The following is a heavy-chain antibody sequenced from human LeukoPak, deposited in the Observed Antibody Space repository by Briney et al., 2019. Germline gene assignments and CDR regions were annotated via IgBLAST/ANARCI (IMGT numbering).Heavy chain of an antibody. V-gene: IGHV3-7*01. CDR1: GFTFSSYW. D-gene: IGHD6-13*01. CDR3: AREEPGIAAAYA. CDR2: IRQDGSEK. J-gene: IGHJ4*02. Sequence: QPGGSLRLSCTASGFTFSSYWMSWVRQAPGKGMEWVATIRQDGSEKYYVDSVKGRFNIFRDNAKNSLYLQMNSLRSEDTAVYYCAREEPGIAAAYAWGQGTLVTVSS.